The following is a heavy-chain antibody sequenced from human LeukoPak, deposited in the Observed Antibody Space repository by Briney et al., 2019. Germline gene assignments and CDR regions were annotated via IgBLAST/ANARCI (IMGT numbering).Heavy chain of an antibody. V-gene: IGHV3-30*18. CDR2: ISYDGSNK. D-gene: IGHD3-22*01. J-gene: IGHJ3*02. CDR1: GFTFSSYG. CDR3: AKVHFPEYYYDSSGYPGVAFDI. Sequence: PGRSLRLSCAASGFTFSSYGMHWVRQAPGKGLEGVAVISYDGSNKYYADSVKGRFTISRDNSKNTLYLQMNSLRAEDTAVYYCAKVHFPEYYYDSSGYPGVAFDIWGQGTMVTVSS.